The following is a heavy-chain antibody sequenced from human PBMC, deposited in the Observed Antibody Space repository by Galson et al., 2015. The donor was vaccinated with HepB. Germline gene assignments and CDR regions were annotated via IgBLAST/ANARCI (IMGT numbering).Heavy chain of an antibody. V-gene: IGHV1-2*06. Sequence: SVKVSCKASGYTFTGYYMHWVRQAPGQGLEWMGRINPNSGGTNYAQKFQGRVTMTRDTSISTAYMELSRLRSDDTAVYYCARDREVATFYYYYYYMDVWGKGTTVTVSS. CDR1: GYTFTGYY. J-gene: IGHJ6*03. CDR3: ARDREVATFYYYYYYMDV. CDR2: INPNSGGT. D-gene: IGHD5-12*01.